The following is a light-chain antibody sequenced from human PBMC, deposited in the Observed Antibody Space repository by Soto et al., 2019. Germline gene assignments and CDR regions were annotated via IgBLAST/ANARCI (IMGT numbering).Light chain of an antibody. Sequence: QSVLTQPPSVSGAPGQRVTISCTGSSSNIGAGYDVHWYQQLPGTAPKLLIYANNNRPSGVPDRFSGSKFGTSASLAITGLQAEDEADYYCQSYDSPLGVYVFGIGTKVTVL. CDR3: QSYDSPLGVYV. J-gene: IGLJ1*01. CDR1: SSNIGAGYD. CDR2: ANN. V-gene: IGLV1-40*01.